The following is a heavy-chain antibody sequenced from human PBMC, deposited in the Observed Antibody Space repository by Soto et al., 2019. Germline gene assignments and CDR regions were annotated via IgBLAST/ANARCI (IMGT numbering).Heavy chain of an antibody. Sequence: PGGSLRLSCAASGFTFSSYWMHWVRQAPGKGLVWVSRINSDGSSTSYADSVKGRFTISRDNAKNTLYLQMNSLRAEDTAVYYCARGGRTIFGVVITSWYFDYWGKGPLVTVSS. D-gene: IGHD3-3*01. V-gene: IGHV3-74*01. CDR3: ARGGRTIFGVVITSWYFDY. CDR2: INSDGSST. J-gene: IGHJ4*02. CDR1: GFTFSSYW.